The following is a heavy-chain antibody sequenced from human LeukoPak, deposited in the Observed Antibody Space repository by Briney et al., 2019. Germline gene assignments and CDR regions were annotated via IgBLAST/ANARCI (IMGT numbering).Heavy chain of an antibody. CDR3: ASNGAAAGTSYFDY. D-gene: IGHD6-13*01. Sequence: PGGSLRLSCAASGFTFSSYAMHWVRQAPGKGVEWVAVISYDGSNKYYADSVKGRFTISRDNSKNTLYLQMNSLRAEDTAVYYCASNGAAAGTSYFDYWGQGTLVTVSS. CDR2: ISYDGSNK. J-gene: IGHJ4*02. CDR1: GFTFSSYA. V-gene: IGHV3-30-3*01.